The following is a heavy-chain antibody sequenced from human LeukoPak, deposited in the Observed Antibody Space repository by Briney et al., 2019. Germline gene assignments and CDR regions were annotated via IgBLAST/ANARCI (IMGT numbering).Heavy chain of an antibody. D-gene: IGHD3-22*01. Sequence: GGSLRLSCAASGFSFSVYSMTWVRQAPGKGLEWVASISISPDSTYYAESLKGRFTISRDNAKNTLSLQVNSLRAEDTAVYYCATGNYYDSRGYYTFGYWGQGTLVTVSS. CDR3: ATGNYYDSRGYYTFGY. V-gene: IGHV3-21*01. J-gene: IGHJ1*01. CDR1: GFSFSVYS. CDR2: ISISPDST.